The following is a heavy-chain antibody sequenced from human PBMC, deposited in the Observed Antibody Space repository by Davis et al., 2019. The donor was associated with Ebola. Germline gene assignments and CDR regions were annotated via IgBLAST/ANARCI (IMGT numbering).Heavy chain of an antibody. CDR3: ARDGAVAGMRWFDP. V-gene: IGHV3-48*04. CDR2: ISSSSSTI. J-gene: IGHJ5*02. Sequence: PGGSLRLSCAASGFTFSSYSMTWVRQAPGKGLEWVSYISSSSSTIYYADSVKGRFTISRDNAKNSLYLQMNSLRAEDTAVYYCARDGAVAGMRWFDPWGQGTLVTVSS. CDR1: GFTFSSYS. D-gene: IGHD6-19*01.